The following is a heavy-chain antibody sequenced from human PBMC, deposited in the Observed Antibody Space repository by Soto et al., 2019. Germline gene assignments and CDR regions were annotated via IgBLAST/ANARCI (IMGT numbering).Heavy chain of an antibody. CDR2: ISSSSSYT. CDR1: GFTFSDYY. D-gene: IGHD5-12*01. V-gene: IGHV3-11*05. Sequence: QVQLVESGGGLVKPGGSLRLSCAASGFTFSDYYMSWIRQAPGKGLEWVSYISSSSSYTNYADSVKGRFTISRDNAKNSRYLQMNSLRAEDTAVYYCARGDGIMATIEYFDYWGQGTLVTVSS. J-gene: IGHJ4*02. CDR3: ARGDGIMATIEYFDY.